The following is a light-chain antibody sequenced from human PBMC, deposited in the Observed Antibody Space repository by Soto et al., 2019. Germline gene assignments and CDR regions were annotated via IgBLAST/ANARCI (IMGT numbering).Light chain of an antibody. V-gene: IGKV3D-15*01. CDR3: QQYNRRPLS. Sequence: DIVLTQSPATSSFSPGERATLSCMAGPSDSSYLAWYQQKPGQPPRLLIYDASNRATGIPDSYSGSGSGREFTLTISSLQSEDAAVYYCQQYNRRPLSFGVGTKVDIK. CDR1: PSDSSY. CDR2: DAS. J-gene: IGKJ4*01.